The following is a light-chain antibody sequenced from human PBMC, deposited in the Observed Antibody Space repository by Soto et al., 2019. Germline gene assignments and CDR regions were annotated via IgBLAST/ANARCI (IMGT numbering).Light chain of an antibody. J-gene: IGLJ1*01. V-gene: IGLV1-44*01. Sequence: QSVLTQPPSASGTPGQRVTISCSGSSSNIGSNTVNWYQQLPGTAPKLLIYNNNQRPSGVPDRFSGSKSGTSASLAISGLQSEVEADYYCAAWDDSLNGLVFGTGTKLTVL. CDR3: AAWDDSLNGLV. CDR2: NNN. CDR1: SSNIGSNT.